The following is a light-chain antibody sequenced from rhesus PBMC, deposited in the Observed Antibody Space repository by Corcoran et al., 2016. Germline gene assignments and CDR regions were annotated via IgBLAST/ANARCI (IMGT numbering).Light chain of an antibody. CDR3: SSYGSSYIYM. CDR2: DVS. Sequence: QAAPTQSPSVSGSPGQSVTISCTGTSSDIGGFKRVSWYQHHPGKAPKLMIYDVSKRPSGISDRFSGSKSANTASLTISGLQSEYEADYYCSSYGSSYIYMFGGGTRLTVL. J-gene: IGLJ1*01. CDR1: SSDIGGFKR. V-gene: IGLV2-13*03.